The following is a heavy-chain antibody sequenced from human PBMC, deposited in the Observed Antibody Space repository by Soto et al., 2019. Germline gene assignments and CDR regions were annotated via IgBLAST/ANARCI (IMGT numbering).Heavy chain of an antibody. CDR1: GYPVTAYY. Sequence: QLHLVQSGAVVKKPGASVTVSCSASGYPVTAYYMHWVRQAPGRGLEWMGGINPATGAAKYTQTFQGRVTLTRDTSTSTVFRELSGPTSEATAVFYCARGGGVGVAGSAAFDMWGQGTLVTVSS. V-gene: IGHV1-2*02. D-gene: IGHD3-3*01. CDR2: INPATGAA. CDR3: ARGGGVGVAGSAAFDM. J-gene: IGHJ3*02.